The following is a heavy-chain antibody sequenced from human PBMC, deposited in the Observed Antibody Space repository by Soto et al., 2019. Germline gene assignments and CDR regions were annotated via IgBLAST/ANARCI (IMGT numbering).Heavy chain of an antibody. V-gene: IGHV1-69*01. J-gene: IGHJ4*02. D-gene: IGHD6-19*01. Sequence: QVQLVQSGAEVKKPGSSVKVSCKASGGTFSSYAISWVRQAPGQGLEWMGGIIPIFGTANYAQKFQGRVTITADESTSTAYMELSSLRSEDTAVYYCARAPRYSSGWYSPSTYYFDYWGQGTLVTVS. CDR2: IIPIFGTA. CDR1: GGTFSSYA. CDR3: ARAPRYSSGWYSPSTYYFDY.